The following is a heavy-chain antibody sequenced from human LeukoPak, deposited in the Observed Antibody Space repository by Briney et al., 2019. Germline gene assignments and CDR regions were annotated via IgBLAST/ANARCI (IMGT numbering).Heavy chain of an antibody. D-gene: IGHD3-16*01. Sequence: ASVRVSCKASGYTFTSYGITWVRQAPGQGHEWMGWISAYNGNTNYAQKLQDRVTMTTDTSTSTAYMELRSLRSDDTAVYYCARDTYYDYVWGSSYGMDVWGQGTTVTASS. J-gene: IGHJ6*02. V-gene: IGHV1-18*01. CDR1: GYTFTSYG. CDR2: ISAYNGNT. CDR3: ARDTYYDYVWGSSYGMDV.